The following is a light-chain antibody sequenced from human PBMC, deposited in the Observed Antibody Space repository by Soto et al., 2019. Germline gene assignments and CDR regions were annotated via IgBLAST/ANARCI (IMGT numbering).Light chain of an antibody. Sequence: IEVPHTPATLSVSPGARATLSCRASQSVSSSYLAWYQQKPGQAPRLLIYGASSRATGIPDRFSGSGSGTDITLTLSNLRPADFATYYSQHYHNFSVTFGQGTRLEI. V-gene: IGKV3-20*01. J-gene: IGKJ5*01. CDR2: GAS. CDR1: QSVSSSY. CDR3: QHYHNFSVT.